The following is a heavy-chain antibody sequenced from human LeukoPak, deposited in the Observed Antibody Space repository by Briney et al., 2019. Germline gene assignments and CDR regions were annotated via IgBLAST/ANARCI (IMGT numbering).Heavy chain of an antibody. CDR3: ASNWDYVRGYGMDV. CDR2: INQDGGEK. J-gene: IGHJ6*02. D-gene: IGHD1-7*01. V-gene: IGHV3-7*01. CDR1: GFTFSSHW. Sequence: GGSLRLSCAASGFTFSSHWVSWVRQAPGKRLQWVANINQDGGEKHYVDSVRGHFTISRDNTKNSLYLQMNSLRVEDSAVYYCASNWDYVRGYGMDVWGQGTTVTVSS.